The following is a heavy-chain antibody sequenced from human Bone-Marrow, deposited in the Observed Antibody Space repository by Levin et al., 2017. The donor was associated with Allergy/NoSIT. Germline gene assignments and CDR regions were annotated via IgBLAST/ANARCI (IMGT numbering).Heavy chain of an antibody. J-gene: IGHJ4*02. CDR1: GFSVSSYY. CDR2: IYIAGDT. D-gene: IGHD3-10*01. V-gene: IGHV3-53*01. Sequence: QSGGSLRLSCEAYGFSVSSYYMNWVRQAPGKGLEWVAVIYIAGDTYYADSVKGRFTIPRDSSKDTLYLQMNNLRVDDTAVYYCARGGFREFYPFDFWGQGTRVTVSS. CDR3: ARGGFREFYPFDF.